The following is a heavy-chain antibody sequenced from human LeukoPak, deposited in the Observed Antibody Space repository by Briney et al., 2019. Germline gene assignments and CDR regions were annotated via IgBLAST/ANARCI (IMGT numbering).Heavy chain of an antibody. V-gene: IGHV3-23*01. CDR3: AKASSSSGRYYFDY. CDR1: GFTFSSYA. D-gene: IGHD6-13*01. CDR2: LSGSGGYT. J-gene: IGHJ4*02. Sequence: GGSLRLSCAASGFTFSSYAMSWVRQAPGKGLEWVSGLSGSGGYTYYADSVKGRFTISRHNSNNTLYLQMNSLRAEDTALYYCAKASSSSGRYYFDYWGQGTLVTVSS.